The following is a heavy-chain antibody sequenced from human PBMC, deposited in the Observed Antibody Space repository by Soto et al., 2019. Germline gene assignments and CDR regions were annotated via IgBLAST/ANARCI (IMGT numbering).Heavy chain of an antibody. CDR2: ISDTGRTI. J-gene: IGHJ5*02. V-gene: IGHV3-11*01. D-gene: IGHD3-16*02. CDR3: DGFKEGKIVGLRWLDP. Sequence: HLEESGGGLVEPGGSLILTCGGSGVDFRGSYMNWIRQAPGKGLEWISYISDTGRTIHYADSVKGRFVISRDNSRDSLYLQMNDLRAEETAIYYCDGFKEGKIVGLRWLDPLGQGTRVTVSS. CDR1: GVDFRGSY.